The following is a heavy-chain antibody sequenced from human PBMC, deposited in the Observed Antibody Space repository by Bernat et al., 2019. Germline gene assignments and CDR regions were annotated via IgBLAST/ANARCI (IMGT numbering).Heavy chain of an antibody. Sequence: QVQLVESGGGVVQPGRSLRLSCAASGFTFSSYGMHWVRQAPGKGLEWVAVISYDGSNKYYADSVKGRFTISRDNSKNTLYLQMNSLRAEDTAVYYCARDHPYCSGGSCYTAGAFDIWGQGTMVTVSS. J-gene: IGHJ3*02. V-gene: IGHV3-30*03. CDR1: GFTFSSYG. CDR2: ISYDGSNK. D-gene: IGHD2-15*01. CDR3: ARDHPYCSGGSCYTAGAFDI.